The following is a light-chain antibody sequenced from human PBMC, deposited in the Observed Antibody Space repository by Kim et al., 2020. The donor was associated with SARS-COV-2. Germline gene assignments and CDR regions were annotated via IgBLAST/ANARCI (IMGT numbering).Light chain of an antibody. CDR2: KAS. V-gene: IGKV1-5*03. J-gene: IGKJ2*01. CDR1: QRISSW. Sequence: SAEVGDRVTMTGRASQRISSWLAWYQQKPGKAPKLLIYKASSLESGVPARFSGSGSGTEFTLTISSLQPDDFATYYCQQYNSGMYTFGQGTKLEIK. CDR3: QQYNSGMYT.